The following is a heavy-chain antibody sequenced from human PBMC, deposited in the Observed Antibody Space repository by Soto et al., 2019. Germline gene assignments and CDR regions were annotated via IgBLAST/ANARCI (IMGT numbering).Heavy chain of an antibody. CDR2: TYYRSKWYN. D-gene: IGHD2-2*01. V-gene: IGHV6-1*01. J-gene: IGHJ4*02. Sequence: SQTLSLTCAISGDSVFSNSAAWNWIRQSPSRGLEWLGRTYYRSKWYNDYAVSVKSRITINPDTSKNQFSLQLNSVTPEDTAVYYCARGMWDIVVVPAAISFFDYWGQGTLVTVSS. CDR1: GDSVFSNSAA. CDR3: ARGMWDIVVVPAAISFFDY.